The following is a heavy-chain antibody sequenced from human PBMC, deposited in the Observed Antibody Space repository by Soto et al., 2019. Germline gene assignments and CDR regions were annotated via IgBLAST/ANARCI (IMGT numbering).Heavy chain of an antibody. CDR2: IYYSGST. Sequence: NPSETLSLTCTVSGCSISSGGYYWSWILQHPGKGLEWIGYIYYSGSTYYNPSLKSRVTISVDTSKNQFSLKLSSVTAADTAVYYCARWGILTGSYRDVVDYYGMDVWGQGTTVTVSS. D-gene: IGHD3-9*01. CDR1: GCSISSGGYY. CDR3: ARWGILTGSYRDVVDYYGMDV. V-gene: IGHV4-31*03. J-gene: IGHJ6*02.